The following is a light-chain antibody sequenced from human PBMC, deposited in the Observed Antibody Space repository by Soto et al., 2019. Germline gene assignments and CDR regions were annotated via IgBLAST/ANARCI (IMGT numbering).Light chain of an antibody. CDR2: AAS. V-gene: IGKV1-39*01. CDR3: QQSDSTPLT. CDR1: QSISNY. Sequence: DIHVAHARSSVSSSLVDRVAVTCRASQSISNYLHWYQQKPGKAPKLLIYAASSLQTGVPSRFSGSGSGTDFTLTISSLQPEDFATYYCQQSDSTPLTFGQGTKVDIK. J-gene: IGKJ1*01.